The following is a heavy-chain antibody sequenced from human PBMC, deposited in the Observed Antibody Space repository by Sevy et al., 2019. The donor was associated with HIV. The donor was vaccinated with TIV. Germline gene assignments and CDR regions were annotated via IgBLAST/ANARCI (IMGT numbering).Heavy chain of an antibody. J-gene: IGHJ6*02. V-gene: IGHV3-64*02. Sequence: GGSLRLSCAASGFTFSSYAMHWVRQAPRKGLEYVSAISSNGGSTYYADSVKGRFTISRDNSKNTLYLQMGSLRAEDMAVYYCARGTWFGEGIGYYGMDVWGQGTTVTVSS. CDR1: GFTFSSYA. CDR3: ARGTWFGEGIGYYGMDV. D-gene: IGHD3-10*01. CDR2: ISSNGGST.